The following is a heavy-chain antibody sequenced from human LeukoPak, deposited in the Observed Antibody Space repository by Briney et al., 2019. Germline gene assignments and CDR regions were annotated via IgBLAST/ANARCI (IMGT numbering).Heavy chain of an antibody. V-gene: IGHV4-61*02. CDR3: ARGSGILTGDKRDYYYYYMDV. D-gene: IGHD3-9*01. CDR1: GGSISSGSYY. J-gene: IGHJ6*03. Sequence: KPSETLSLTCTVSGGSISSGSYYWSWIRQPAGKGLEWIGRIYTSGSTNYNPSLKSRVTISVDTSKNQFSLKLSSVTAADTAVYYCARGSGILTGDKRDYYYYYMDVWGKGTTVTVSS. CDR2: IYTSGST.